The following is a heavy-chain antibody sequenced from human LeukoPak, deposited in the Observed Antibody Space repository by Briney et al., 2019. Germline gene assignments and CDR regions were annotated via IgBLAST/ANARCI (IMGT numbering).Heavy chain of an antibody. V-gene: IGHV3-23*01. CDR2: ISGSGGST. D-gene: IGHD2-15*01. CDR3: AKDKVGVVVTWDY. Sequence: GGSLRLSCAASGFTFSSYAMSWVRQAPGKGLEWVSAISGSGGSTYYADSVKGRFTISRDNSKNTLYLQMNSLRAEDAAVYYCAKDKVGVVVTWDYWGQGTLVTVSS. J-gene: IGHJ4*02. CDR1: GFTFSSYA.